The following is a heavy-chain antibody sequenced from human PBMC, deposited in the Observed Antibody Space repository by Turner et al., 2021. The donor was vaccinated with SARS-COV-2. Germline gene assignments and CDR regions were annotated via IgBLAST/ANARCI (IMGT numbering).Heavy chain of an antibody. V-gene: IGHV4-39*01. CDR1: GGSISSSSYY. J-gene: IGHJ4*02. CDR3: ARHSPELRGDYFDY. Sequence: QLQLQESGPGLVKPSETLSLTCTVSGGSISSSSYYGGWIRQPPGKGLEWIGYIYYSGSTYYNPSLKSRVTISVDTSKNQFSLKLSSVTAADTAVYYCARHSPELRGDYFDYWGQGTLVTVSS. CDR2: IYYSGST. D-gene: IGHD1-26*01.